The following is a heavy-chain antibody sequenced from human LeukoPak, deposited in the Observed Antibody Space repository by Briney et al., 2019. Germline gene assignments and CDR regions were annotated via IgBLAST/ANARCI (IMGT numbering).Heavy chain of an antibody. D-gene: IGHD6-19*01. J-gene: IGHJ3*02. Sequence: ASVKVSCKASGYTFTSYGISWVRQAPGQGLEWMGWISAYNGNTDYAQNLQGRVTMTTDTSTNTAYMELRSLRSDDTAVYYCARAGGWAREDYKADAFHIWGQGTMVTVSS. CDR3: ARAGGWAREDYKADAFHI. CDR1: GYTFTSYG. CDR2: ISAYNGNT. V-gene: IGHV1-18*01.